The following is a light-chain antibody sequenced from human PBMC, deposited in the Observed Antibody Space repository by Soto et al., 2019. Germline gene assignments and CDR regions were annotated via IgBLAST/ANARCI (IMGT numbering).Light chain of an antibody. CDR2: LNSDGSH. J-gene: IGLJ2*01. V-gene: IGLV4-69*01. CDR3: QTWDTGIVV. CDR1: SGHSRYA. Sequence: QLVLTQSPSASASLGASVRLTCTLSSGHSRYAIAWHQQQPEKGPRYLMKLNSDGSHTKGDGIPDRFSGSRSGAERYLTSSSLQAEDEADYYCQTWDTGIVVFGGGTKVTVL.